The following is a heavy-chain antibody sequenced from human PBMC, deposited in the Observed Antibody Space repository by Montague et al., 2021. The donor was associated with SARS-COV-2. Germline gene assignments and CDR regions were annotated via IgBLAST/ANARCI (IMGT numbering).Heavy chain of an antibody. CDR2: IYTSGST. J-gene: IGHJ6*02. V-gene: IGHV4-61*02. D-gene: IGHD5-18*01. Sequence: TLSLTCTVSGGSISSGSYYWSWIRQPAGKGLEWIGRIYTSGSTNYNPSLKSRVTISVDTSKNQFSLKLSSVTAADTAVCYCARAPDVDTAMVIYYYGMDVWGQGTTVTVSS. CDR1: GGSISSGSYY. CDR3: ARAPDVDTAMVIYYYGMDV.